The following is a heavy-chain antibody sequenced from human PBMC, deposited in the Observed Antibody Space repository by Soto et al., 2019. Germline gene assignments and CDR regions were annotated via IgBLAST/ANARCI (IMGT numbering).Heavy chain of an antibody. CDR1: GGSISSYY. J-gene: IGHJ5*02. Sequence: SETLSLTCTVSGGSISSYYWSWIRQPPGKGLEWIGYIYYSGSTNYNPSLKSRVTISVDTSKNQFSLKLSSVTAADTAVYYCARGGGRNDVLGWFDPWGQGTLVTVSS. D-gene: IGHD1-1*01. V-gene: IGHV4-59*01. CDR3: ARGGGRNDVLGWFDP. CDR2: IYYSGST.